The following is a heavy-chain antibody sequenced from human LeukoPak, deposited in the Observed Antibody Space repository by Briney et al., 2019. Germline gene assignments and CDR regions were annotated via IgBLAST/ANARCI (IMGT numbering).Heavy chain of an antibody. D-gene: IGHD3-22*01. V-gene: IGHV1-18*01. CDR1: GYTFTSYG. CDR3: AREGYYYDSSGYYVLIDY. J-gene: IGHJ4*02. Sequence: ASVKVSCKASGYTFTSYGISWVRQAPGQGLEWMGWISAYNGNTNYAQKLQGRVTMTTDTSTSTAYMELRSLRSDDTAVYYYAREGYYYDSSGYYVLIDYWGQGTLVTVSS. CDR2: ISAYNGNT.